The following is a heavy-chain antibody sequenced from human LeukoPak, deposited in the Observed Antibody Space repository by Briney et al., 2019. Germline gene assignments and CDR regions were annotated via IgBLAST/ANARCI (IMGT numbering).Heavy chain of an antibody. V-gene: IGHV1-69*01. J-gene: IGHJ4*02. Sequence: SVKVSCKASGGTFSSYAISWVRQAPGQGLEWMGGIIPIFGTANYAQKFQGRVTITADESTSTAYMELSSLRSEDTAVYYCASGATIFGVVTVPDYWGQGTLVTVSS. CDR1: GGTFSSYA. CDR3: ASGATIFGVVTVPDY. CDR2: IIPIFGTA. D-gene: IGHD3-3*01.